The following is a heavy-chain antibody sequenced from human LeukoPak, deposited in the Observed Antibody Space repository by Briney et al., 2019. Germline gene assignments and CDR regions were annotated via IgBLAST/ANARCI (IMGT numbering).Heavy chain of an antibody. V-gene: IGHV3-23*01. D-gene: IGHD4-23*01. CDR3: AKDQTDYGGNAGLDY. CDR2: ISGSGGST. J-gene: IGHJ4*02. Sequence: GGSLRLSCAASGFTFSSYAMSWVRQAPGKGLEWVSAISGSGGSTYYADSVKGRFTISRDNSKNTLYLQMNSLRAEDTAVYYCAKDQTDYGGNAGLDYWGQGTLVTVSS. CDR1: GFTFSSYA.